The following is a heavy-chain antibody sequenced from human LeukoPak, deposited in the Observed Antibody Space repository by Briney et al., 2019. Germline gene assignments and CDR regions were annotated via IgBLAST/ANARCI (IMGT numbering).Heavy chain of an antibody. CDR3: ARVMAGPDY. D-gene: IGHD5-24*01. CDR1: GYTFTHYY. Sequence: ASVKVSCKAYGYTFTHYYIHWVRQAPGQGLEWVGWINPNNGDTTCAQKFQGRVTMTRDTSITTAYMELSRLKSDDTAVYYCARVMAGPDYWGQGALVTVSS. J-gene: IGHJ4*02. V-gene: IGHV1-2*02. CDR2: INPNNGDT.